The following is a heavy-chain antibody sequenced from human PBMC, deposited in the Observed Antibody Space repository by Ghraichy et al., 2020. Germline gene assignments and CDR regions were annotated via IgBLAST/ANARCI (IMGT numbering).Heavy chain of an antibody. Sequence: GGSLRLSCAASGFTFSSYAMSWVRQAPGKGLEWVSTISISGGSAYYADSVKGRFTISRDISKNTLYLQMNRLRAEDTAVYYCAKKIRISGSYSFWGQGTLVTVSS. CDR2: ISISGGSA. D-gene: IGHD1-26*01. V-gene: IGHV3-23*01. CDR1: GFTFSSYA. CDR3: AKKIRISGSYSF. J-gene: IGHJ4*02.